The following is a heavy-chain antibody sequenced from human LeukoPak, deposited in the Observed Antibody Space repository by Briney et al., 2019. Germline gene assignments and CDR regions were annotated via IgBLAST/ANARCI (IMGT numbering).Heavy chain of an antibody. V-gene: IGHV4-34*01. CDR1: GGSFSGYY. CDR3: AKGHSSSWLVNDAFDI. Sequence: XETLSLTCAVYGGSFSGYYWSWIRQPPGKGLEWIGEINHSGSTNYNPSLKSRVTISVDTSKNQFSLKLSSVTAADTAVYYCAKGHSSSWLVNDAFDIWGQGTMVTVSS. J-gene: IGHJ3*02. CDR2: INHSGST. D-gene: IGHD6-13*01.